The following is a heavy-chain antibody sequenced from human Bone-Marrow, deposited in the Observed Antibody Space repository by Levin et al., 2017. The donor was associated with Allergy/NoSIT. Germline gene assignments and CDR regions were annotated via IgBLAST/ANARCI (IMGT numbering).Heavy chain of an antibody. Sequence: SETLSLTCTVSGGSISSGGYYWSWIRQHPGKGLEWIGYIYYSGSTYYNPSLKSRVTISVDTSKNQFSLKLSSVTAADTAVYYCAREAIVVVPAAKRPLDYYYYYMDVWGKGTTVTVSS. CDR1: GGSISSGGYY. D-gene: IGHD2-2*01. V-gene: IGHV4-31*03. CDR3: AREAIVVVPAAKRPLDYYYYYMDV. CDR2: IYYSGST. J-gene: IGHJ6*03.